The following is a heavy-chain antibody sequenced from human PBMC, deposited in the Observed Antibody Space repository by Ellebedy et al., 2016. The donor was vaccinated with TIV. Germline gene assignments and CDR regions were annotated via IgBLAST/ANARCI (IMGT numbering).Heavy chain of an antibody. D-gene: IGHD3-22*01. CDR1: GFTFSSYW. V-gene: IGHV3-74*01. CDR2: INSDGSST. Sequence: GESLKIYXAASGFTFSSYWMHWVRQAPGKGLVWVSRINSDGSSTSYADSVKGRFTISRDNSKNTLYLQMNSLRAEDTAVYYCARDRRDYYDSSGYPGYWGQGTLVTVSS. J-gene: IGHJ4*02. CDR3: ARDRRDYYDSSGYPGY.